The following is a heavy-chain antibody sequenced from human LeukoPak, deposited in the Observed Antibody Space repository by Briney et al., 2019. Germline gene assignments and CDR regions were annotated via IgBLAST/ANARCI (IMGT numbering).Heavy chain of an antibody. Sequence: PGRSLRLSCAASGFTFDDYAMHWVRQAPGKGLEWASGISWNSGSIGYADSVKGRFTNSRDNAKNSLYLQMNSLRAEDTALYYCAKEGPYYDSSGYYLDYWGQGTLVTVSS. CDR2: ISWNSGSI. CDR3: AKEGPYYDSSGYYLDY. J-gene: IGHJ4*02. CDR1: GFTFDDYA. V-gene: IGHV3-9*01. D-gene: IGHD3-22*01.